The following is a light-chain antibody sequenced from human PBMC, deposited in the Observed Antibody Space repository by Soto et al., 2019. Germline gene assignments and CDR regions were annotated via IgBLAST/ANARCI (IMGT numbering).Light chain of an antibody. CDR2: AAS. V-gene: IGKV1-9*01. J-gene: IGKJ5*01. Sequence: DIQLTQSPSFLSASVGDRVTITCRASQGISSSLAWYQQKPGEAPKLLIYAASTWHSGAPSRFSGSGYGTEFTLTISSLQPDDFASYYCQKLHNFPLTFGQGTRLEIK. CDR1: QGISSS. CDR3: QKLHNFPLT.